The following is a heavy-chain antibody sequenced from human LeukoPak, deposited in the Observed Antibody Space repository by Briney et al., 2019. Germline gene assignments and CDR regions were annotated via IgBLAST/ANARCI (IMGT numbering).Heavy chain of an antibody. V-gene: IGHV4-34*01. Sequence: PSETLSLTCAVYGGSFSGYYWSWIRQPPGKGLEWIGEINHSGSTNYNPSLKSRVTISVDTSKNQFSLKLSSVTAADTAVYYCARPDLVRGGGYFDYWGQGTLVTVSS. J-gene: IGHJ4*02. CDR1: GGSFSGYY. CDR3: ARPDLVRGGGYFDY. CDR2: INHSGST. D-gene: IGHD3-10*01.